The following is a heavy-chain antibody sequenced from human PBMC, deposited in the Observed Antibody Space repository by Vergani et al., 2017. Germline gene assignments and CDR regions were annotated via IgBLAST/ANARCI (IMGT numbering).Heavy chain of an antibody. V-gene: IGHV3-74*01. CDR1: GFTFSSYW. J-gene: IGHJ6*02. Sequence: EVQLLESGGGLVQPGGSLRLSCAASGFTFSSYWMHWVRQAPGKGLVWVSRINSDGSSTSYADSVKGRFTISRDNAKNTLYLQMNSLRAEDTAVYYCARDSPVRAAADYYYGMDVWGQGTTVTVSS. CDR3: ARDSPVRAAADYYYGMDV. CDR2: INSDGSST. D-gene: IGHD6-13*01.